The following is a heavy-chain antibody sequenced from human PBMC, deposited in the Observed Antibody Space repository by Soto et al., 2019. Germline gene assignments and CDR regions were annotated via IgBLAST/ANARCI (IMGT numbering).Heavy chain of an antibody. D-gene: IGHD3-22*01. CDR3: ARTCDGDSSGYYYLDY. V-gene: IGHV4-31*03. J-gene: IGHJ4*02. Sequence: SETLSLTCTVSGGSISSGGYYWSWIRQHPGKGLEWIGYIYYSGSTYYNPSLKSRVTISVDTSKNQFSLKLSSVTAADTAVYYCARTCDGDSSGYYYLDYWGQGTLVTVSS. CDR2: IYYSGST. CDR1: GGSISSGGYY.